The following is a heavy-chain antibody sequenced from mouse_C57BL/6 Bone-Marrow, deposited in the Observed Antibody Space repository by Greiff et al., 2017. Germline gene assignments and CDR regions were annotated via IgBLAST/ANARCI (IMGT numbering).Heavy chain of an antibody. CDR3: TSIDCYYVDF. CDR1: GFNIKDDY. J-gene: IGHJ2*01. V-gene: IGHV14-4*01. CDR2: IDPEIGDT. Sequence: VQLQQSGAELVRPGASVKLSCTASGFNIKDDYIHWVKQRPEQGLEWIGWIDPEIGDTEYASKFPGKATITSDTSSNTAYLQLSGLTSDDTAVYFCTSIDCYYVDFWGQGTPLTVAS. D-gene: IGHD2-4*01.